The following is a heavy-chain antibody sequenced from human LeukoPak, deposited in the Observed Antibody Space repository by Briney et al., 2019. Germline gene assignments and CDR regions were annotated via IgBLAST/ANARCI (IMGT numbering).Heavy chain of an antibody. CDR2: ISSSSSTI. Sequence: PGGSLRLSCAASGFTFSSYWMSWVRQAPGKGLEWVSYISSSSSTIYYADSVKGRFTISRDNAKNSLYLQMNSLRAEDTAVYYCASDYDILTGYHHYFDYWGQGTLVTVSS. D-gene: IGHD3-9*01. V-gene: IGHV3-48*01. J-gene: IGHJ4*02. CDR3: ASDYDILTGYHHYFDY. CDR1: GFTFSSYW.